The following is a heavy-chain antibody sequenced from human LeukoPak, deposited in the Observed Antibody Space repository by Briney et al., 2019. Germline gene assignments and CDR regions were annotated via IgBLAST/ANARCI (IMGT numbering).Heavy chain of an antibody. CDR3: ARGGYDSSGSSVYYFDY. Sequence: PLRTLSLTCTVSGDSINSGGYYWTWIRQHPGKGLEWIGSFYYSATTYCNPSLKSRVTISVDTSKNQFSLNLSSLTAADTAVYYCARGGYDSSGSSVYYFDYWGQGTLVTVSS. CDR2: FYYSATT. D-gene: IGHD3-22*01. V-gene: IGHV4-31*03. CDR1: GDSINSGGYY. J-gene: IGHJ4*02.